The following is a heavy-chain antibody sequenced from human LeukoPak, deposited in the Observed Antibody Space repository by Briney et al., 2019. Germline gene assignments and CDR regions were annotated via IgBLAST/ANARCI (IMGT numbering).Heavy chain of an antibody. Sequence: GGSLRLSCAASGFTFSSYAMSWVRQAPGKGLEWVSAISGSGGSTYYADSVKGRLTISRDNSKNTLYLQMNSLRAEDTAVYYCAKGTVVPAAARASAFDIWGQGTMVTVSS. D-gene: IGHD2-2*01. CDR2: ISGSGGST. CDR3: AKGTVVPAAARASAFDI. CDR1: GFTFSSYA. J-gene: IGHJ3*02. V-gene: IGHV3-23*01.